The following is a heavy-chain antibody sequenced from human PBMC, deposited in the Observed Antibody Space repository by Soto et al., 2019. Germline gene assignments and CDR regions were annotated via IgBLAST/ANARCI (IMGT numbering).Heavy chain of an antibody. V-gene: IGHV4-59*01. CDR2: IYYSGST. CDR3: ARDLVGHGTVWSNGDSTDSIYYGMDV. D-gene: IGHD2-21*01. CDR1: GGSISSYY. Sequence: SETLSLTCTVSGGSISSYYWSWIRQPPGKGLEWIGYIYYSGSTNYNPSLKSRVTISVDTSKNQFSLKLSSVTAADTAVYYCARDLVGHGTVWSNGDSTDSIYYGMDVWGQGTTVTVS. J-gene: IGHJ6*02.